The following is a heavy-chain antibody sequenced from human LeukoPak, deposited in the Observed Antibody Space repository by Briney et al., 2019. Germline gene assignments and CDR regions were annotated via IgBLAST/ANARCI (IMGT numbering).Heavy chain of an antibody. CDR1: GGSFSGYY. J-gene: IGHJ4*02. CDR3: ARGLAYHYYGSGSYPPLFDY. Sequence: SETLSLTCAVYGGSFSGYYWSWIRQPPGKGLEWIGEINHSGSTNYNPSLKSRVTISVDTSKNQFSLKLSFVTAADTAVYYCARGLAYHYYGSGSYPPLFDYWGQGTLVTVSS. CDR2: INHSGST. V-gene: IGHV4-34*01. D-gene: IGHD3-10*01.